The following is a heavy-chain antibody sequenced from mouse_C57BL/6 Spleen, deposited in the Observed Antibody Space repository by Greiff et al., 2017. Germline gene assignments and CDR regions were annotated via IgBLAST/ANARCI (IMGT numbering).Heavy chain of an antibody. CDR1: GFSLTSYG. CDR2: IWGDGST. J-gene: IGHJ4*01. D-gene: IGHD1-1*01. CDR3: AKRSLDYYGSSGGAMDY. V-gene: IGHV2-3*01. Sequence: VKLMESGPGLVAPSQSLSITCTVSGFSLTSYGVSWVRQPPGKGLEWLGVIWGDGSTNYHSALISRLSISQDNSKSQVFLKLNSLQTDDTATYYCAKRSLDYYGSSGGAMDYWGQGTSVTVSS.